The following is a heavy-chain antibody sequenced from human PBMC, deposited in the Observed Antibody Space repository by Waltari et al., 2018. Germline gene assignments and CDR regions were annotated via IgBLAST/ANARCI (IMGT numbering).Heavy chain of an antibody. CDR3: ARGASINLSSAFDP. V-gene: IGHV1-2*06. D-gene: IGHD3-9*01. CDR2: INPNGGAS. CDR1: GYTFTAFY. J-gene: IGHJ5*01. Sequence: QVQLVQSGAEVKKPGASVKVSCKASGYTFTAFYIHWVRQAPGQGLEWRGRINPNGGASNYAVKLQGRISLTRDMSLNTAFMELSRLTSDDTAVYYCARGASINLSSAFDPWGQGTLVTVSS.